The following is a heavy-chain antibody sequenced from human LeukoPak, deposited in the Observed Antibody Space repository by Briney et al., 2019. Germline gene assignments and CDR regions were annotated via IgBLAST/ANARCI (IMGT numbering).Heavy chain of an antibody. Sequence: GGSLRLSCAASGFTVSSNYMSWVRQAPGKGLEWVAVISYDGSNKYYADSVKGRFTISRDNSKNTLYLQMNSLRAEDTAVYYCAGSIAARRAAFGYWGQGTLVTVSS. D-gene: IGHD6-6*01. V-gene: IGHV3-30-3*01. CDR3: AGSIAARRAAFGY. CDR1: GFTVSSNY. J-gene: IGHJ4*02. CDR2: ISYDGSNK.